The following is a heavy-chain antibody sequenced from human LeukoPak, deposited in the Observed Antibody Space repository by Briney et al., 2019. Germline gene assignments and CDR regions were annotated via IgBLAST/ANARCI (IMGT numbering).Heavy chain of an antibody. Sequence: ASVKVSCKASGYTFTSSYLHWVRQAPGQGLEWMGWINPNSGGTKYAQKFQGRVTMTRDTSISTAYMELSRLRSDDTAVYYCARVTRGDFDYWGQGTLVTVSS. J-gene: IGHJ4*02. V-gene: IGHV1-2*02. D-gene: IGHD2-15*01. CDR1: GYTFTSSY. CDR2: INPNSGGT. CDR3: ARVTRGDFDY.